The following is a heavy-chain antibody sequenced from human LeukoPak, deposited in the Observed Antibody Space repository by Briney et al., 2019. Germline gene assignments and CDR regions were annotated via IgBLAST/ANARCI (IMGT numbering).Heavy chain of an antibody. V-gene: IGHV1-18*01. CDR1: GYTFTSYG. CDR3: ARDGGIAAAGTGDYFGY. J-gene: IGHJ4*02. D-gene: IGHD6-13*01. Sequence: AAVNVSCKASGYTFTSYGISWVRQAPGQGVEWMGWISTYNGNTNYSQKLQGRVTMTTDTSTSTAYMELRSLRSDDTAVYYCARDGGIAAAGTGDYFGYWGQGTLVTVSS. CDR2: ISTYNGNT.